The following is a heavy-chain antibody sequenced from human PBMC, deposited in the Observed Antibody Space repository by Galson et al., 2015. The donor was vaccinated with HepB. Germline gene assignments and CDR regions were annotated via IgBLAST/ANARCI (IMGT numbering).Heavy chain of an antibody. Sequence: SLRLSCAASGFTFSSYGMHWVRQAPGEGLEWVAVISYDGSNEYYADSVKGRFTISRDNSKNTLYLQMNSLRAEDTAVYYCAKDKKMAFDYWGQGTLVTVSS. J-gene: IGHJ4*02. CDR2: ISYDGSNE. V-gene: IGHV3-30*18. D-gene: IGHD5-24*01. CDR1: GFTFSSYG. CDR3: AKDKKMAFDY.